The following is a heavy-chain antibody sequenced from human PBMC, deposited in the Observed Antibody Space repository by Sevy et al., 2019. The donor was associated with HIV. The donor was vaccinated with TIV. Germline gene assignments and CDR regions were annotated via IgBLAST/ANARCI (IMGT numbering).Heavy chain of an antibody. CDR2: IKSKTNGGTT. CDR3: TTDLEYQLERYYFYY. Sequence: GGSLRLSCAASEFIFTNAWMSWVRQAPGKGLEWVGRIKSKTNGGTTDYAAPVEGRFTISRDDSKKTLYLQMNSLKTEDTAVYYCTTDLEYQLERYYFYYWGQGTLITVSS. CDR1: EFIFTNAW. J-gene: IGHJ4*02. V-gene: IGHV3-15*01. D-gene: IGHD2-2*01.